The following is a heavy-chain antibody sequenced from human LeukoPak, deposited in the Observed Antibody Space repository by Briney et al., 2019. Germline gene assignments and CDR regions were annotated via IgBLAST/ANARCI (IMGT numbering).Heavy chain of an antibody. J-gene: IGHJ3*02. D-gene: IGHD3-22*01. Sequence: GGSLRLSCAASGFTFSSYAMSWVRQAPGKGLGWVSAISGSGGSTYYADSVKGRFTISRDNSKNTLYLQMISLRAEDTAVYYCARVSYYYDSSGYPVAFDIWGQGTMVTVSS. CDR2: ISGSGGST. CDR3: ARVSYYYDSSGYPVAFDI. CDR1: GFTFSSYA. V-gene: IGHV3-23*01.